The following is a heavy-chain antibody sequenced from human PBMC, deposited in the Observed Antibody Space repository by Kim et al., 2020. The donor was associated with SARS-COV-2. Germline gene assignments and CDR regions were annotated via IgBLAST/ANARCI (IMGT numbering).Heavy chain of an antibody. V-gene: IGHV6-1*01. CDR3: ARGKHSAFDI. J-gene: IGHJ3*02. CDR2: SN. Sequence: SNDYAVSVKSRITVSPDTSKDQFSLQLYSVTPEDTAVYYCARGKHSAFDIWSQGTLVTVSS.